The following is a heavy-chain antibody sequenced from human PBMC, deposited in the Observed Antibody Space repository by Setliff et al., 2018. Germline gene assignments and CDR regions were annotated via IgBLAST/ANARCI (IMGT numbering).Heavy chain of an antibody. J-gene: IGHJ6*04. CDR2: INGDATIA. CDR3: AALDWGEXXXTVDV. CDR1: GFNFNKYW. Sequence: LRLSCTVYGFNFNKYWMYWVRQAPGKGLEWVSRINGDATIAHYADSVKGRFTISRDNARNALYLQMVSLRGEDTGVYFCAALDWGEXXXTVDVWGKGTTVTVSS. V-gene: IGHV3-74*01. D-gene: IGHD7-27*01.